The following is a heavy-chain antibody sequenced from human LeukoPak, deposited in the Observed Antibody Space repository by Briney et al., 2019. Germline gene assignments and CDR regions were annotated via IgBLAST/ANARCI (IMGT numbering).Heavy chain of an antibody. V-gene: IGHV3-23*01. CDR3: AKTIYGDSTYYSSYGMDV. CDR1: GFTFSSYA. Sequence: GGSLRLSCAASGFTFSSYAMSWVRQAPGKGLEWVSVICGSGGSTYYADSVKGRFTISRDNSKKTLYLQMNSLRAEDTAVYYCAKTIYGDSTYYSSYGMDVWGQGTTVTVSS. D-gene: IGHD4-17*01. CDR2: ICGSGGST. J-gene: IGHJ6*02.